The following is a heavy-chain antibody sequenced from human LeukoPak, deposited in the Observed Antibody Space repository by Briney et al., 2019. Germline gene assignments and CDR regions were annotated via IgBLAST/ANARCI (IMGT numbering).Heavy chain of an antibody. D-gene: IGHD6-19*01. CDR2: ISSSSSYI. V-gene: IGHV3-21*01. Sequence: GGSLRLSCAASGFTFSSYSMNWVRQAPGKGLEWVSSISSSSSYIYYADSVKGRFTISRDNAKNSLYLQMNSLRAEDTAVYYCASSGWYYSDDYYYYYMDVWGKGTTVTVSS. J-gene: IGHJ6*03. CDR3: ASSGWYYSDDYYYYYMDV. CDR1: GFTFSSYS.